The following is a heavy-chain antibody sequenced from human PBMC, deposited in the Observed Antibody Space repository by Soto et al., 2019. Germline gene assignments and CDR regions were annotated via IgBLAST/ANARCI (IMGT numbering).Heavy chain of an antibody. V-gene: IGHV4-59*02. Sequence: LSLTCTVSGGSVSNSYWGWIRQPPGKGLEWVAYVYYSGSTNYNPSLGSRVTISVGKSKNQFSLKMTSVTGADTAVYYCARGRSHEWELLVQYFDYWGQGTLVTVSS. D-gene: IGHD1-26*01. J-gene: IGHJ4*02. CDR2: VYYSGST. CDR1: GGSVSNSY. CDR3: ARGRSHEWELLVQYFDY.